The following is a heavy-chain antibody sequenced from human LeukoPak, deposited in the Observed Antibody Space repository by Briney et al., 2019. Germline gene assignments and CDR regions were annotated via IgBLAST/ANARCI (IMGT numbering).Heavy chain of an antibody. V-gene: IGHV3-23*01. Sequence: GGSLRLSCAASGFTFSSYSMNWVRQAPGKGLEWVSAISGSGGSTYYADSVKGRFTISRDNSKNTLYLQMNSLRAEDTAVYYCAKGPRGSGSYYRYYYYMDVWGKGTTVTVSS. CDR2: ISGSGGST. CDR3: AKGPRGSGSYYRYYYYMDV. D-gene: IGHD3-10*01. J-gene: IGHJ6*03. CDR1: GFTFSSYS.